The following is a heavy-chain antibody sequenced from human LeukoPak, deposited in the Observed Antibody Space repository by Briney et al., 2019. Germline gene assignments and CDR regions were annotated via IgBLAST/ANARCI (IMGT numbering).Heavy chain of an antibody. CDR2: MYTSGST. CDR1: GGSISSGNYY. J-gene: IGHJ3*02. CDR3: ARDPTTVTDGFDI. V-gene: IGHV4-61*02. Sequence: PSGTLSLTCTVSGGSISSGNYYWSWIRQPAGKGLEWIGRMYTSGSTDYNPSLKSRVTISVDTSKNQFSLKLSSVTAADTAVYFCARDPTTVTDGFDIWGQGTMVTVSS. D-gene: IGHD4-17*01.